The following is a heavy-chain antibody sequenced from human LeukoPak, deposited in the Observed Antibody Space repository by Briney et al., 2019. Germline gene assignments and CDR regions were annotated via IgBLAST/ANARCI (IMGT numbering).Heavy chain of an antibody. CDR3: ATDRAQWLVRGGIDY. D-gene: IGHD6-19*01. CDR2: IYYSGST. Sequence: SETLSLTCTVSGGSISSSSYYWGWIRQPPGKGLEWIGSIYYSGSTYYNPSLKSRVTISVDTSKNQFSLKLSSVTAADTAVYYCATDRAQWLVRGGIDYWGQGTLVTVSS. CDR1: GGSISSSSYY. V-gene: IGHV4-39*07. J-gene: IGHJ4*02.